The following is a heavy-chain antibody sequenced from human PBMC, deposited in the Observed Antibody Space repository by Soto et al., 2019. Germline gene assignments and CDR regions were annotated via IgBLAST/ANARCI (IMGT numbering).Heavy chain of an antibody. CDR3: ESQLNVIIFCRFMESSFHIEH. CDR1: GFNFISYG. D-gene: IGHD3-3*01. V-gene: IGHV3-30*03. J-gene: IGHJ4*03. Sequence: GGTLRLSCVAFGFNFISYGMHWVRQAPGKGLEWVAVISYDGSNKKNAGSVRGRFTSSRDNSKNTLYLQNDSLRTGNTSVYYCESQLNVIIFCRFMESSFHIEHRGQGTLGTASS. CDR2: ISYDGSNK.